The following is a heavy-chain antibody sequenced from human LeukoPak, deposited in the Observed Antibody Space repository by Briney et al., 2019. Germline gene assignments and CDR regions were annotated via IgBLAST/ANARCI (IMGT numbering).Heavy chain of an antibody. V-gene: IGHV4-28*03. CDR1: GYSISSSNW. Sequence: SDTLSLTCAVSGYSISSSNWWGWIRQPPGKGLGWIGYIYYSGSAYYNPSLKSRVTMSVDTSKNQFSLKLSSVTAVDTAVYYCARVITGTTNWFDSWGQGTLVTVSS. CDR3: ARVITGTTNWFDS. D-gene: IGHD1-20*01. J-gene: IGHJ5*01. CDR2: IYYSGSA.